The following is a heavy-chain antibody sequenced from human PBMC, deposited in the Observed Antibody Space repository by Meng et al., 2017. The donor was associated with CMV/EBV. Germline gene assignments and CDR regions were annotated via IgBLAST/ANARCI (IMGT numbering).Heavy chain of an antibody. CDR2: IYYSGST. V-gene: IGHV4-39*01. Sequence: SETLSLTCTVSGGSISSSSCYWGWIRQPPGKGLEWIGSIYYSGSTYYNPSLKSRVTISVDTSKNQFSLKLSSVTAADTAVYYCASTGRLAPYYYYGMDVWGQGTTVTVSS. CDR3: ASTGRLAPYYYYGMDV. D-gene: IGHD3-9*01. CDR1: GGSISSSSCY. J-gene: IGHJ6*02.